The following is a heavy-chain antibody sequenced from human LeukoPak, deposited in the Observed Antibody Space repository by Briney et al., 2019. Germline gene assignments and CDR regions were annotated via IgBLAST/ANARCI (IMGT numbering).Heavy chain of an antibody. CDR2: ISGSGGST. V-gene: IGHV3-23*01. J-gene: IGHJ4*02. Sequence: PGGSLRLSCAASGFTFRSYGMSWVRQAPGKGLEWVSGISGSGGSTYYEDSVKGRFTISRDNAKNSLYLQMNSLRVEDTAVYYCARDEARGYDFRPQDHWGQGTLVSVSS. D-gene: IGHD3-3*01. CDR1: GFTFRSYG. CDR3: ARDEARGYDFRPQDH.